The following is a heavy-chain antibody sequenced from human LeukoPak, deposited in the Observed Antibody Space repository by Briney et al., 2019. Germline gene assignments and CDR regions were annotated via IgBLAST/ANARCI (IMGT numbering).Heavy chain of an antibody. D-gene: IGHD3-10*01. V-gene: IGHV4-39*01. CDR2: IFYSGST. CDR3: ARLWFGAYYFDY. J-gene: IGHJ4*02. Sequence: SETLSLTCTVSGGSISNSSYYWGWIRQPPGKGLEWIGNIFYSGSTYYNPSLKSRVTISVDTSKNQFSLKLNSVTAADTAVYYCARLWFGAYYFDYWGQGTLVTVSS. CDR1: GGSISNSSYY.